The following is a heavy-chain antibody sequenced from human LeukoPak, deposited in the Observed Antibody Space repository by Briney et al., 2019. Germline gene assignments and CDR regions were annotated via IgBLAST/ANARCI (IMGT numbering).Heavy chain of an antibody. V-gene: IGHV3-48*04. Sequence: GGSLRLSCAASGFTFSSYGMHWVRQAPGKGLEWVSYISSGGSTIYYADSVKGRFTISRDNTKNSLFLQMNSLRAEDTAVYYCARRISGSGSSTHRFDPWGQGTLVTVSS. CDR1: GFTFSSYG. D-gene: IGHD3-10*01. J-gene: IGHJ5*02. CDR3: ARRISGSGSSTHRFDP. CDR2: ISSGGSTI.